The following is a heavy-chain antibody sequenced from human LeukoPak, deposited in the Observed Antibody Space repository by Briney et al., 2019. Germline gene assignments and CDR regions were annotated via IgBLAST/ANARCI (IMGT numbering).Heavy chain of an antibody. CDR3: ARDSFDGSVYYGQDY. V-gene: IGHV3-74*01. CDR1: GFTFSSYW. Sequence: QSGGSLRLSCAASGFTFSSYWMHWVRQAPGKGLVWVSRINPDGRSTSYADSVKGRFTIARDNAKNTLYMQMNSLRAEDTAVYFCARDSFDGSVYYGQDYWGQGTLVTVSS. J-gene: IGHJ4*02. CDR2: INPDGRST. D-gene: IGHD3-22*01.